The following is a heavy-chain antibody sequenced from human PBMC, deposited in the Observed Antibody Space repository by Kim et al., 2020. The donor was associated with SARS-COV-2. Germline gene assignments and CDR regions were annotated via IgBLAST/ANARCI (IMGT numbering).Heavy chain of an antibody. CDR2: ISAYNGNT. J-gene: IGHJ5*02. V-gene: IGHV1-18*01. CDR3: ARDYSSSWYNWFDP. D-gene: IGHD6-13*01. Sequence: ASVKVSCKASGYTFTSYGISWVRQAPGQGLEWMGWISAYNGNTNYAQKLQGRVTMTTDTSTSTAYIELRSLRSDDTAVYYCARDYSSSWYNWFDPWGQGTLVTVSS. CDR1: GYTFTSYG.